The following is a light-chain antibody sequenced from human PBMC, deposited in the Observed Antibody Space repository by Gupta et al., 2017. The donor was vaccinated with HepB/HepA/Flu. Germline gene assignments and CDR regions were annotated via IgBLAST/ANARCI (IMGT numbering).Light chain of an antibody. CDR2: GAS. CDR1: QSVSRRY. J-gene: IGKJ1*01. Sequence: EIVLTQAPGPLSLSPGERATLSCRASQSVSRRYLAWYQQKPGQAPRLLMYGASSRATGIPDRFSGSGSGTDFTLTISRLEPEDFAVYFCQQYGSSPWTFGQGTKVEIK. V-gene: IGKV3-20*01. CDR3: QQYGSSPWT.